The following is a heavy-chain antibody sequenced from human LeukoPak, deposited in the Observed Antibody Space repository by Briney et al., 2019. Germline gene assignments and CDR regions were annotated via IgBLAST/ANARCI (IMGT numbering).Heavy chain of an antibody. Sequence: PPGGSLRLSCAASGFTFSRYWMSWVRQAPGKGLEWVANIKEDGSVKYYVESVKGRFTISRDNAKNTLYLQMNSLRAEDTAVYYCAREKTLKPDGPSSIWGQGTLVTVSS. J-gene: IGHJ4*02. D-gene: IGHD2-21*01. CDR3: AREKTLKPDGPSSI. V-gene: IGHV3-7*01. CDR1: GFTFSRYW. CDR2: IKEDGSVK.